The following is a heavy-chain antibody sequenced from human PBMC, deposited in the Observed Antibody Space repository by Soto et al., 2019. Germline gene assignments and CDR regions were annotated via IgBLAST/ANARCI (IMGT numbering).Heavy chain of an antibody. V-gene: IGHV4-4*02. D-gene: IGHD2-15*01. CDR2: IYHSGST. CDR1: SGSIRSSNW. Sequence: QVQLQESGPGLVKPSGTLSLTCAFSSGSIRSSNWWRWVRQHPGKGRAWIGEIYHSGSTNYNPSLKSRVTLSVDKSKNQFSLKLSSVTAADTAVYYCARSQKGYFSGGSCDSWYFDLCGRGTLVTVSS. J-gene: IGHJ2*01. CDR3: ARSQKGYFSGGSCDSWYFDL.